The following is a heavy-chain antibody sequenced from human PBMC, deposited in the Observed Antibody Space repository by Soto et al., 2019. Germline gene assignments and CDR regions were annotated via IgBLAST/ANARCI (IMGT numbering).Heavy chain of an antibody. Sequence: QVYLVQSGAEVKKPGASVTISCKTSGYTFTDYAMHWVRHAPGQGLEWVGWINTGNGDTRYSPKLQGRVTITTDASASTAYLGLSRLRFEATALYYCATQAYDYWGQGTQVAVAS. CDR1: GYTFTDYA. J-gene: IGHJ4*02. V-gene: IGHV1-3*04. CDR3: ATQAYDY. CDR2: INTGNGDT.